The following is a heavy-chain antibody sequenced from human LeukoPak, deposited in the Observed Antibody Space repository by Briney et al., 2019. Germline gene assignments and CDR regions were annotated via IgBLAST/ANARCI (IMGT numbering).Heavy chain of an antibody. V-gene: IGHV6-1*01. CDR2: TYYRSKWYN. J-gene: IGHJ4*02. D-gene: IGHD6-25*01. CDR3: ARHKPIASSVFDY. Sequence: SQTLSLTCAISGVSVSSNSAAWNWIRRSPSRGLEWLGRTYYRSKWYNDYAVSVKSRIIINPDTSKNQFSLKLSSVTAADTAVYYCARHKPIASSVFDYWGQGTLVTVSS. CDR1: GVSVSSNSAA.